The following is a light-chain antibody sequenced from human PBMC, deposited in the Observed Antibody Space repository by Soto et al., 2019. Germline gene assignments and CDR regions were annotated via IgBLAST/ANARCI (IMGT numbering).Light chain of an antibody. Sequence: QSVLTQPPSVSGAPGQRVTISCSGNSSNIGAGFDVHWYQQLPGAAPKLLIYGSTNRTAWVPDRFSGSKSETSASLAFTGLQLDDEADYYCQTYHTVLTRHLLFGGGTKLTVL. V-gene: IGLV1-40*01. CDR2: GST. J-gene: IGLJ2*01. CDR1: SSNIGAGFD. CDR3: QTYHTVLTRHLL.